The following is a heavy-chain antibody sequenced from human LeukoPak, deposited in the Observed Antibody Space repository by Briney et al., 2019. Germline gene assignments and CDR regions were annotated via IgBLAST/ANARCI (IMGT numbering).Heavy chain of an antibody. CDR2: ISSSGSTT. J-gene: IGHJ1*01. Sequence: PRWSLRDSCAVSGVTFRNYEMNWVRHSRSHGLGLVSYISSSGSTTYYADSVKGRFTISRDNAKNSLYLQMNSLRAEDTAIYYCARDLGGTQIWSNFFQHWGQGALVIVSS. V-gene: IGHV3-48*03. CDR1: GVTFRNYE. D-gene: IGHD5-18*01. CDR3: ARDLGGTQIWSNFFQH.